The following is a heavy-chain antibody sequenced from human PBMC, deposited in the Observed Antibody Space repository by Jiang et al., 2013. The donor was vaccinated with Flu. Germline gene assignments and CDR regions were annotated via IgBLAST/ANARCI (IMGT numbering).Heavy chain of an antibody. CDR1: GGSIISDSYY. CDR3: ARAQKYSGFELPYFDY. Sequence: GLVKPSETLSLTCTVSGGSIISDSYYWVWIRQPPGEGLEWVGSIYDSGSTYYNPFLKSRVTMSVDTSRNRFSLKLSSVTAADTAVYYCARAQKYSGFELPYFDYWGQGTLVTVSS. V-gene: IGHV4-39*07. CDR2: IYDSGST. J-gene: IGHJ4*02. D-gene: IGHD5-12*01.